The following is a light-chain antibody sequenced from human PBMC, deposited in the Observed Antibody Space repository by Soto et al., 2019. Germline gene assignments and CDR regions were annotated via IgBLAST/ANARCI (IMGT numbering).Light chain of an antibody. CDR3: HQRSSWPIT. V-gene: IGKV3-11*01. J-gene: IGKJ5*01. Sequence: EIVMTQSPATLSVSPGEIATLSFRASQSVSSNLAWYQQKPGQAPRLLIYDAFNRATGIPARFSGSGSGTDFTLTISSLEPEDFAVYYCHQRSSWPITFGQGTRLEIK. CDR2: DAF. CDR1: QSVSSN.